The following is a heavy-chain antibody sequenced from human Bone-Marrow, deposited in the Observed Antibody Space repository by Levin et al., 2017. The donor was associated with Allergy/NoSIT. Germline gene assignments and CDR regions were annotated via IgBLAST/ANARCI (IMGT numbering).Heavy chain of an antibody. CDR2: IYHSGST. J-gene: IGHJ3*02. CDR1: GGSISSSNW. V-gene: IGHV4-4*02. D-gene: IGHD3-3*01. CDR3: ARFPRFMLRFLESVEDAFDI. Sequence: SETLSLTCAVSGGSISSSNWWSWVRQPPGKGLEWIGEIYHSGSTNYNPSLKSRVTISVDKSKNQFSLKLSSVTAADTAVYYCARFPRFMLRFLESVEDAFDIWGQGTMVTVSS.